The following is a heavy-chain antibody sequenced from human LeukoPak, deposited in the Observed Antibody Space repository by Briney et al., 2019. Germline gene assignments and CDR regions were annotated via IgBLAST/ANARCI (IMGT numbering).Heavy chain of an antibody. CDR3: ARHYGSGNNWFDP. Sequence: SETLSLTCTVSGGSISGYYWSWIRQPPGKGLEGIGYIYYSGSTNYNPSLKSRVTISVDTSKNQFSLKLSSVSAADTAVYYCARHYGSGNNWFDPWGQGTLVTVSS. V-gene: IGHV4-59*01. CDR1: GGSISGYY. CDR2: IYYSGST. J-gene: IGHJ5*02. D-gene: IGHD3-10*01.